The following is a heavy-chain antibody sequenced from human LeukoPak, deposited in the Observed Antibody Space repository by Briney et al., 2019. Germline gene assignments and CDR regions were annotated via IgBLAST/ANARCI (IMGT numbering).Heavy chain of an antibody. CDR3: ARAGYCSSTSCQNYYYGMDV. Sequence: ASVKVSCKASGYTFTSYYMHWVRQAPGQGLEWMGIINPSGGSTSYAQKFQGRVTMTRDTSTSTVYMELSSLRSEDTAVYYCARAGYCSSTSCQNYYYGMDVWGQGTTVTVSS. CDR2: INPSGGST. CDR1: GYTFTSYY. J-gene: IGHJ6*02. V-gene: IGHV1-46*01. D-gene: IGHD2-2*01.